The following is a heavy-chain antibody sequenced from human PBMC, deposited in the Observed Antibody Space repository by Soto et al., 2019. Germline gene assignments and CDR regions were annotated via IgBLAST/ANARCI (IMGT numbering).Heavy chain of an antibody. CDR2: IRSKASSYAT. D-gene: IGHD2-15*01. V-gene: IGHV3-73*01. CDR1: GFTFSGSA. CDR3: IRLGYCSGGSCYSTFYGMDV. J-gene: IGHJ6*02. Sequence: GGSLRLSCPASGFTFSGSAMQWVRQAAGKGLECVGRIRSKASSYATAYAASVKGRFTISRDDSKNTAYLKMNSLKTEDTAVYYCIRLGYCSGGSCYSTFYGMDVWGQGTTVTVSS.